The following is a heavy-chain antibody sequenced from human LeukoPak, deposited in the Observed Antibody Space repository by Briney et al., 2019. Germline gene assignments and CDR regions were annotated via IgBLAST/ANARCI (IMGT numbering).Heavy chain of an antibody. V-gene: IGHV1-2*02. CDR2: INSKSGGT. D-gene: IGHD2-8*01. J-gene: IGHJ4*02. Sequence: ASVKVSCKASGYSFVDYYIHWVRQGPGKGLEWMGWINSKSGGTNYAQRFKGRVTMTRDTSSSTAFMELSRLSSDDTAVYYCARGLVDYTNAWYYFDYWGQGTLITVSS. CDR3: ARGLVDYTNAWYYFDY. CDR1: GYSFVDYY.